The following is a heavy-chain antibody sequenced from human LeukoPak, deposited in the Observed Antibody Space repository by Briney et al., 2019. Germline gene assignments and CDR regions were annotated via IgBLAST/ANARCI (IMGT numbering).Heavy chain of an antibody. J-gene: IGHJ4*02. Sequence: SGTLSLTCAVSGGSISSDNWWGWVRQTPGKGLEWIAEIYHAGGTNYNASLKSRATISVDTSKNQFSLKLSSVTAADTAVYYCARGQKYTSGYTVTELGSRYFDYWGQGTLVTVSS. D-gene: IGHD5-18*01. CDR3: ARGQKYTSGYTVTELGSRYFDY. CDR2: IYHAGGT. CDR1: GGSISSDNW. V-gene: IGHV4-4*02.